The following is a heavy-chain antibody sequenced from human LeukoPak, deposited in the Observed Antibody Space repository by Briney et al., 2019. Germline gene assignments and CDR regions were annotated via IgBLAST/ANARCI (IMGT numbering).Heavy chain of an antibody. D-gene: IGHD1-14*01. J-gene: IGHJ4*02. CDR3: AREPEYFDY. Sequence: PGGSLRLSCAASGFTFSSYAMSWVRQAPGKGLEWVAVIWYDGSKTYYGDSVKGRFTISRDNSESTLYLDMNRLRAEDTAVYYCAREPEYFDYWGQGALVTVSS. V-gene: IGHV3-33*08. CDR2: IWYDGSKT. CDR1: GFTFSSYA.